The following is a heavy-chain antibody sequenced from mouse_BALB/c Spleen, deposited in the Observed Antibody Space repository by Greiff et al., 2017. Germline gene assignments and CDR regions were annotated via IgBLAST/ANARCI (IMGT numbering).Heavy chain of an antibody. D-gene: IGHD2-13*01. J-gene: IGHJ4*01. CDR2: ISSGGST. CDR1: GFTFSSYA. CDR3: AREGELYAMDY. V-gene: IGHV5-6-5*01. Sequence: EVKLVESGGGLVKPGGSLKLSCAASGFTFSSYAMSWVRQTPEKRLEWVASISSGGSTYYPDSVKGRFTISRDNARNILYLQMSSLRSEDTAMYYCAREGELYAMDYWGQGTSVTVSS.